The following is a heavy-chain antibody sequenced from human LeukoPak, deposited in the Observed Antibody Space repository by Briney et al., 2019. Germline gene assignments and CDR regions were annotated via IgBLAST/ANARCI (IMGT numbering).Heavy chain of an antibody. CDR2: ISWNSGSI. CDR3: AKGISPTGTFYYFDY. V-gene: IGHV3-9*01. J-gene: IGHJ4*02. Sequence: GGSLRLSCAASGFTFDDYAMHWVRQAPGKGLEWVSGISWNSGSIGYADSVKGRFTISRDNAKNSLYLQMNSLRAEDTAFYYCAKGISPTGTFYYFDYWGQGTLVTVSS. CDR1: GFTFDDYA. D-gene: IGHD1-1*01.